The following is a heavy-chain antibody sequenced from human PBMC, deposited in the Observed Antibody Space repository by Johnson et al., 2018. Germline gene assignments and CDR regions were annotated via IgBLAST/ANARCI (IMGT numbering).Heavy chain of an antibody. V-gene: IGHV1-8*01. Sequence: QVQLQESGAEVTKPGASVTVSCKASGYTFTSSDIHWVRQATGQGPEWMGWMNPNSGNTGYAQKFQGRVTMTRTTSSSTAYMDLSSLRPEDTAVYYCARGLGGSYYYYMDVWGKGTTVTVSS. CDR3: ARGLGGSYYYYMDV. D-gene: IGHD3-16*01. CDR2: MNPNSGNT. CDR1: GYTFTSSD. J-gene: IGHJ6*03.